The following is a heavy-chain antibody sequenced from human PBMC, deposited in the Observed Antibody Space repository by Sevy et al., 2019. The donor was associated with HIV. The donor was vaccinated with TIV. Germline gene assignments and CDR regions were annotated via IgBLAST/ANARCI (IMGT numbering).Heavy chain of an antibody. Sequence: GGSLRLSCAASGFTFSSYGMHWVRQAPGKGLEWVAVIWYDGSNKYYADSVKGRFTISRDNSKNTLYLQMNSLRAEDTAVYYCAREAYDFWSGQEIYYFDYWGQGTLVTVSS. CDR2: IWYDGSNK. CDR1: GFTFSSYG. D-gene: IGHD3-3*01. V-gene: IGHV3-33*01. CDR3: AREAYDFWSGQEIYYFDY. J-gene: IGHJ4*02.